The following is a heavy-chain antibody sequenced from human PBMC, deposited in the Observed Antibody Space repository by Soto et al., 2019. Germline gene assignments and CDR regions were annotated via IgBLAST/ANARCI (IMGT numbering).Heavy chain of an antibody. D-gene: IGHD1-26*01. CDR2: INGRGNYI. V-gene: IGHV3-21*01. Sequence: GGSLRLSCASSGFTFSTYTMNWVRQAPGKGLEWVSSINGRGNYIYYAESVKGRFTISRDNAKNSLYLQMDRLRAEDTALYYCVREYGKVGTHSAFDYSSLGALVAASS. CDR1: GFTFSTYT. CDR3: VREYGKVGTHSAFDY. J-gene: IGHJ4*02.